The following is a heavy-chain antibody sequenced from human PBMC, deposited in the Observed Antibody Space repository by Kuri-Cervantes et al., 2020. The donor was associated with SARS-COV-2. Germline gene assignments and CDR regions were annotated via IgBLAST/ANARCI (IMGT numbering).Heavy chain of an antibody. CDR3: ARVRNDYYYYYYMDV. CDR2: IGSSISTI. J-gene: IGHJ6*03. Sequence: GESLKISCAASGFTFSSYSMNWVRQAPGKGLEWVSNIGSSISTIYHADSVKGRFTISRDNAKNSLYLQMNSLRAEDTAVYYCARVRNDYYYYYYMDVWGKGTTVTVSS. V-gene: IGHV3-48*04. CDR1: GFTFSSYS.